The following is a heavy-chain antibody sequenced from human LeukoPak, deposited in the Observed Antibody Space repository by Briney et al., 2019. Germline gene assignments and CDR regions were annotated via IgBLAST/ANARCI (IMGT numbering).Heavy chain of an antibody. J-gene: IGHJ4*02. CDR2: IGSNGGSI. V-gene: IGHV3-64D*06. D-gene: IGHD2-15*01. Sequence: GGSLRLSCSASGFTFSSYAMHWVRQAPGKGLEYVSVIGSNGGSIYYADSVKGRFTISRDNSKNTLYLQMSSLRAEDTAVYYCVKAFRYCSGGSSQDYWGQGTLVTVSS. CDR1: GFTFSSYA. CDR3: VKAFRYCSGGSSQDY.